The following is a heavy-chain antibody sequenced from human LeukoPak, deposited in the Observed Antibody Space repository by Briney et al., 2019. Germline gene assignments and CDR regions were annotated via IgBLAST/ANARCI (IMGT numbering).Heavy chain of an antibody. CDR2: IYYSGST. J-gene: IGHJ5*02. D-gene: IGHD5-12*01. CDR1: GDSISNYY. Sequence: PSETLSLTCTVSGDSISNYYWSWIRQPAGKGLEWIGSIYYSGSTYHNPSLKSRVTISVDTSKNQFSLKLSSVTAADTAVYYCARDLGYSGFDWAPWGQGTLVTVSS. CDR3: ARDLGYSGFDWAP. V-gene: IGHV4-4*07.